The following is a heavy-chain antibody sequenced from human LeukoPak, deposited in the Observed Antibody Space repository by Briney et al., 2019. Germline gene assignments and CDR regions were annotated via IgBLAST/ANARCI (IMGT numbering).Heavy chain of an antibody. J-gene: IGHJ4*02. D-gene: IGHD3-16*02. CDR1: GDSISSYY. CDR3: ARGRFYDYVWGSYRSIYFDY. V-gene: IGHV4-59*12. Sequence: SETLSLTCTVSGDSISSYYWSWIRQTPGKGLEWIAYIYYSGSTNYNPSLKSRVTISVDTSKNQFSLKLSSVTAADTAVYYCARGRFYDYVWGSYRSIYFDYWGQGTLVTVSS. CDR2: IYYSGST.